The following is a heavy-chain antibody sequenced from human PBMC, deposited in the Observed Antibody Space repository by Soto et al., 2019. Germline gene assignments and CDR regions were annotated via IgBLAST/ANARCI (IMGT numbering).Heavy chain of an antibody. J-gene: IGHJ3*01. CDR2: ITSGSGYI. CDR1: GFTFSIYG. Sequence: EVQLVESGGGLVKPGGSLRLSCAASGFTFSIYGMNWVRQAPGKGLEWVSCITSGSGYIYYADSVKGRFTISRDDAKNSLDPQLNTLIVEDTAVYYCARDQAVVVGKDAFDVWGQGTMVTVSS. V-gene: IGHV3-21*01. D-gene: IGHD2-15*01. CDR3: ARDQAVVVGKDAFDV.